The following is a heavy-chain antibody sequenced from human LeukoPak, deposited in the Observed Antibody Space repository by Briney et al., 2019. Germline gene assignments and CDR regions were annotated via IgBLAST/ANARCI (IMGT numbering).Heavy chain of an antibody. CDR3: ARADLTYYYDSSGYYRYRNNWFDP. J-gene: IGHJ5*02. Sequence: GASVKVSSKPSGYTFTGYYMHWVRQAPGQGLEWMGWINPNSGGTNYAQKFQGRVTMTRDTSISPAYMELSRLRSDDTAVYYCARADLTYYYDSSGYYRYRNNWFDPWGQGTLVTVSS. CDR1: GYTFTGYY. D-gene: IGHD3-22*01. V-gene: IGHV1-2*02. CDR2: INPNSGGT.